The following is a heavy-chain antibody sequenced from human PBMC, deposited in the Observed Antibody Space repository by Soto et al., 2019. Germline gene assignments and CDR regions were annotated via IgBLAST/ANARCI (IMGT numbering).Heavy chain of an antibody. CDR3: ATGGGWLHNSYIRGLYFDY. D-gene: IGHD3-3*02. J-gene: IGHJ4*02. CDR1: GGSLSGSY. Sequence: AETLSLTCTVSGGSLSGSYCSWIRKSPGKSLEWIASISYTGSTTHNPSLKSRVTLSVDTSKNQFSLSLTSVTPADTAAYYCATGGGWLHNSYIRGLYFDYWGQGVLVTVSS. V-gene: IGHV4-59*01. CDR2: ISYTGST.